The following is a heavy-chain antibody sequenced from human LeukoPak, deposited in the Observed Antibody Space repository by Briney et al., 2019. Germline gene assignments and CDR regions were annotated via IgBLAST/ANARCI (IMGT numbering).Heavy chain of an antibody. CDR1: GGSISSGSYY. J-gene: IGHJ4*02. V-gene: IGHV4-61*02. CDR3: ARGYCSGGSCSLDY. D-gene: IGHD2-15*01. CDR2: IYTSGST. Sequence: SETLSLTCTVSGGSISSGSYYWSWIRQPAGKGLEWIGRIYTSGSTNYNPSLKSRVTISVDTSKNQFSLKLSSATAADTAVYYCARGYCSGGSCSLDYWGQGTLVTVSS.